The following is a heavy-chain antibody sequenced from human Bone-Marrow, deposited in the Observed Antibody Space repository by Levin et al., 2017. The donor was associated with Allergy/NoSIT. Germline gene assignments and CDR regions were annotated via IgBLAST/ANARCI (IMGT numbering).Heavy chain of an antibody. D-gene: IGHD3-16*01. CDR1: GITISSHS. Sequence: GGSLRLSCVASGITISSHSVHWVRQAPGKGLEWVAVISSDGIKKYYIDAVKGRFTMSRDSSRNTVSLQMDSLRPDDTAVYFCARGTARDYVWGSPIRSGPLDFWGQGTMVTVSS. J-gene: IGHJ3*01. CDR3: ARGTARDYVWGSPIRSGPLDF. CDR2: ISSDGIKK. V-gene: IGHV3-30-3*01.